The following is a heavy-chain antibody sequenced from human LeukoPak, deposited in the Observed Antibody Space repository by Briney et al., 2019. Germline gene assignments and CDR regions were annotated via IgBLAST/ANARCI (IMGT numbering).Heavy chain of an antibody. Sequence: KPSETLSLTCTVSGDSISPYYWTWLRQPPGKGLEYIGYIHYSGRTTYNPSLKGRVTISVDTSKKELSLRLTSVAAADTAVYYCTRVWGGLARGAFDFWGHGTMVTVSS. J-gene: IGHJ3*01. CDR1: GDSISPYY. CDR3: TRVWGGLARGAFDF. D-gene: IGHD3/OR15-3a*01. CDR2: IHYSGRT. V-gene: IGHV4-59*01.